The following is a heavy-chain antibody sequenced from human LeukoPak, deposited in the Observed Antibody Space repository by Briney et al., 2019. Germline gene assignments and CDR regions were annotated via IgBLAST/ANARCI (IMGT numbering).Heavy chain of an antibody. Sequence: ASVKVSCKASGGTFSSYAISWVRQAPGQGLEWMGGIIPIFGTANYAQKFQGRVTITADESTSAAYMELSSLRSEDTAVYYCARPHKDIVVVVAATDDAFDIWGQGTMVTVSS. D-gene: IGHD2-15*01. CDR1: GGTFSSYA. CDR2: IIPIFGTA. J-gene: IGHJ3*02. V-gene: IGHV1-69*13. CDR3: ARPHKDIVVVVAATDDAFDI.